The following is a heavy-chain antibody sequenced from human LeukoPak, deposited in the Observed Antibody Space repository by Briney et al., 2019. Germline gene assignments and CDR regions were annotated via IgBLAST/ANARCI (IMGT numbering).Heavy chain of an antibody. V-gene: IGHV1-18*01. Sequence: ASVKVSCKASGYTFDDYAITWVRQAPGQGLEWMGWINTYNGDTITAQKFQGRLTLTTDTSTTTASMGLRSLRSDDTAFYFCARDSSILGIFFDSWGQGTLVTVSS. D-gene: IGHD2/OR15-2a*01. CDR1: GYTFDDYA. CDR3: ARDSSILGIFFDS. CDR2: INTYNGDT. J-gene: IGHJ4*02.